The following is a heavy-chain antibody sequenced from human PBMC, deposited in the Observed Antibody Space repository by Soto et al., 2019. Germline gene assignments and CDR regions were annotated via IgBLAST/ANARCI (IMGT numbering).Heavy chain of an antibody. CDR3: ARTLVGLTTDY. CDR2: MYYSGSA. J-gene: IGHJ4*02. V-gene: IGHV4-39*01. CDR1: GGSISGSDYT. D-gene: IGHD1-26*01. Sequence: SETLSLTCSVSGGSISGSDYTWGWIRQPPGKGLEWIGTMYYSGSAYYNPSLKSRVTISVDTSKNQFSLKLSSVTAADTAMYYCARTLVGLTTDYWGQGTLVTVSS.